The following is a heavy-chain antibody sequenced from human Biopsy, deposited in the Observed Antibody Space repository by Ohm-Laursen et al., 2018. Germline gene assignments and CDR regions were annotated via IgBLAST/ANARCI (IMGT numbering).Heavy chain of an antibody. Sequence: GTLPLTCTVSGGSISSDYWSWIRQTPGQGLEWIGYIYYSGSTNYNPSLKSRVTISVDTSKNQFSLRLNSVTAADTAVYYCARATNSTGWPYYYFYGMDVWGQGTTVTVSS. CDR2: IYYSGST. D-gene: IGHD2/OR15-2a*01. CDR3: ARATNSTGWPYYYFYGMDV. CDR1: GGSISSDY. V-gene: IGHV4-59*01. J-gene: IGHJ6*02.